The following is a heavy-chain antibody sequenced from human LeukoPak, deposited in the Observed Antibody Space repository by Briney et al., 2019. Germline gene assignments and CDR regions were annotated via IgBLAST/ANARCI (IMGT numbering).Heavy chain of an antibody. CDR3: ARSLKGPLVVVITPEFGY. J-gene: IGHJ4*02. D-gene: IGHD3-22*01. Sequence: ASVKVSCKASGYTFTSYYMHWVRQPPGQGLEWMGIINHSCGSTSYAQKFQGRVHMTRDMSTRTVYMELSSLRSEATAVYYCARSLKGPLVVVITPEFGYWGQGTLVTVST. CDR1: GYTFTSYY. CDR2: INHSCGST. V-gene: IGHV1-46*01.